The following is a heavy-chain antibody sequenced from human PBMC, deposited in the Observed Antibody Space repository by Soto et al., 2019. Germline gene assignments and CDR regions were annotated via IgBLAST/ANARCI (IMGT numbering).Heavy chain of an antibody. CDR1: RGTFSLYG. CDR2: IIPILTTP. CDR3: ATSVAIAPTGEDGIEV. D-gene: IGHD4-17*01. Sequence: SVEVSCKASRGTFSLYGVSWVRQAPGQGPEWIGGIIPILTTPNYAQKFQGRVTIVADESTTTVYMELSSLKFEDTAVDYCATSVAIAPTGEDGIEVW. V-gene: IGHV1-69*13. J-gene: IGHJ6*01.